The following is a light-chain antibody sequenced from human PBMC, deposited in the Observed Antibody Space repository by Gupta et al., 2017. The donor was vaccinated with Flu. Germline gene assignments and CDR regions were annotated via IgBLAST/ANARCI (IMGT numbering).Light chain of an antibody. V-gene: IGKV3-20*01. CDR1: QSVSSNY. Sequence: TLALSPGERATLSCRASQSVSSNYLAWYQQKPGQAPRLLIYGASSRATGIPDRFSGSGSGTDFSLTISRLEPEDFAVYYCQQYGSFPWTFGQGTKVEIK. CDR2: GAS. CDR3: QQYGSFPWT. J-gene: IGKJ1*01.